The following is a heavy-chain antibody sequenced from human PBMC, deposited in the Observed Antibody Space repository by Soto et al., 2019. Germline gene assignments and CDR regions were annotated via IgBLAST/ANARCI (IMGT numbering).Heavy chain of an antibody. CDR1: GFTVSSNY. J-gene: IGHJ6*02. Sequence: GGSLRLSCAASGFTVSSNYMSWVRQAPGKGLEWVSVIYSGGSTYYADSVKGRFTISRDNSKNTLYLQMNSLRAEDTAVYYCARQGKGHGIAVAGYYYGMDIWGQGTTVTVSS. V-gene: IGHV3-53*01. D-gene: IGHD6-19*01. CDR3: ARQGKGHGIAVAGYYYGMDI. CDR2: IYSGGST.